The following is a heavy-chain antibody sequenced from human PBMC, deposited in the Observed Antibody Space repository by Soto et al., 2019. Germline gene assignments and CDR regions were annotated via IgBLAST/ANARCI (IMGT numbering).Heavy chain of an antibody. CDR1: VGSISSGGYY. D-gene: IGHD3-22*01. CDR3: ATYYDSSGYFTNWFEP. V-gene: IGHV4-31*03. CDR2: IYYSGST. J-gene: IGHJ5*02. Sequence: SETLSLTCTFSVGSISSGGYYWSWIRQHPWKGLEWIGYIYYSGSTYYNPSLKSRVTISVDTSKNQFSLKLSSVTAADTAVHYCATYYDSSGYFTNWFEPWGQGTLVSVSS.